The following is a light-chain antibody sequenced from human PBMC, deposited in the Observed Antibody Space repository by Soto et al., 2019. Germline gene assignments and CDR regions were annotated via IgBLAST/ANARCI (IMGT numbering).Light chain of an antibody. CDR3: QHYSNWPFT. Sequence: IVMTQSPATLSVSPGERATLSCRASQSVSSDLAWYQQKPGQAPRLLIYGASTSATGIPARFSGSGSGTEFTLTISSLQSEDFAVYYCQHYSNWPFTFGPGTTVDIK. CDR1: QSVSSD. J-gene: IGKJ3*01. CDR2: GAS. V-gene: IGKV3-15*01.